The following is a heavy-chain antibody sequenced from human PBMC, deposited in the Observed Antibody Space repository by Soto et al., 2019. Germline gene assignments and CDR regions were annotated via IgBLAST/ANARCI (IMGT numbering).Heavy chain of an antibody. J-gene: IGHJ6*02. Sequence: PSETLSLTCTVSGGSISSSSYYWGWIRQPPGKGLEWIGSIYYSGSTYYNPSLKSRVTISVDTSKNQFSLKLSSVTAADTAVYYCASSGNYTYYYDSSGYYGLYYYYGMDAWGQGTTVTVSS. D-gene: IGHD3-22*01. CDR1: GGSISSSSYY. CDR3: ASSGNYTYYYDSSGYYGLYYYYGMDA. CDR2: IYYSGST. V-gene: IGHV4-39*01.